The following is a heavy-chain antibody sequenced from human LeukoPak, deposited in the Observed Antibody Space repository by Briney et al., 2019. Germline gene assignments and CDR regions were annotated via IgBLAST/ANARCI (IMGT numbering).Heavy chain of an antibody. CDR3: ARGLDPCVYGSVRYRVCSENDAFDI. J-gene: IGHJ3*02. CDR2: ISSNGGST. D-gene: IGHD3-10*01. Sequence: PGGSLRLSCAAAGFTFSSYARHWVRHSPGEGLQYASAISSNGGSTYYANSVKGRFTISRDNSKNKLYLQLGSLRAEDMAVHYCARGLDPCVYGSVRYRVCSENDAFDIWGQGTMVTVSS. V-gene: IGHV3-64*01. CDR1: GFTFSSYA.